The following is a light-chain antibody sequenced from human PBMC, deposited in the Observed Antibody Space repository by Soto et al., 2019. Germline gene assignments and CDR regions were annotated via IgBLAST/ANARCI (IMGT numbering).Light chain of an antibody. CDR3: QQYNTYSPYT. CDR2: DAS. V-gene: IGKV1-5*01. CDR1: QSISTW. J-gene: IGKJ5*01. Sequence: DIQMTQYPSTLSASVGDRVTITCRASQSISTWLAWYQQKPGKAPKVLIYDASSLKGGVPSRFSGSGSGTEFTLTISSLQPDDFATYYCQQYNTYSPYTFGQGTRLEIK.